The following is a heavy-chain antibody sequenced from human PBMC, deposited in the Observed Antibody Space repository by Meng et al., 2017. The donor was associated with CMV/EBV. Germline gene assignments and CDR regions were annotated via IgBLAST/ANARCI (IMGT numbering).Heavy chain of an antibody. CDR2: IYPGDSDT. CDR1: GYSFTSYW. Sequence: GESLKISCKGSGYSFTSYWIGWVRQMPGKGLEWMGIIYPGDSDTRYSPSFQGQVTISADKSISTDYLQWSSLKASDTAMYYCARRGLEWPRDPNYYFDYWGQGTLVTVSS. V-gene: IGHV5-51*01. D-gene: IGHD1-1*01. J-gene: IGHJ4*02. CDR3: ARRGLEWPRDPNYYFDY.